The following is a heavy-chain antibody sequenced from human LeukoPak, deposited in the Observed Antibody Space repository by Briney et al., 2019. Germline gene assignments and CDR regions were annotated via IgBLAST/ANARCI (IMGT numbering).Heavy chain of an antibody. V-gene: IGHV4-34*01. CDR1: SEFFSGYY. D-gene: IGHD3-10*01. CDR2: INDSGTT. Sequence: SETLSLTCGISSEFFSGYYWGWIRQPPGKGLEWIGDINDSGTTKYNPTLKSRVTISIDSSKRQFSLKVKSVTAADTAVYYCARLPLGAFGEVLNFDYWGQGTPVTVSS. CDR3: ARLPLGAFGEVLNFDY. J-gene: IGHJ4*02.